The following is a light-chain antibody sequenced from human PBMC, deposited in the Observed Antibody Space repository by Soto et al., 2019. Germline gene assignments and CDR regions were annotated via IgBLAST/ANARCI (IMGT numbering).Light chain of an antibody. Sequence: DIQLTQSPSTLSASVGDRVTITCRTSQTIITWLVWYQQKPGKAPKLLISKASSLESGVPSRFSGSGSGTEFTLTINSLQPDDSATYYCQQYHVFSWTFGQGTKVEIE. CDR3: QQYHVFSWT. CDR1: QTIITW. J-gene: IGKJ1*01. V-gene: IGKV1-5*03. CDR2: KAS.